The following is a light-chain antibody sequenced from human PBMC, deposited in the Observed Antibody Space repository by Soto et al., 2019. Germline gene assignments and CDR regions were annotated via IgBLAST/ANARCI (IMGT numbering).Light chain of an antibody. Sequence: YELTQPPSVSVSPGQTATMTCSGDKLGAKYVCWYQQRPGQSPVLVIYDDNKRPSGIPERFSGSNSGNTATLTITGTQALDEADYYCQAWDNSVIFGGGTKLTVL. J-gene: IGLJ2*01. CDR1: KLGAKY. V-gene: IGLV3-1*01. CDR2: DDN. CDR3: QAWDNSVI.